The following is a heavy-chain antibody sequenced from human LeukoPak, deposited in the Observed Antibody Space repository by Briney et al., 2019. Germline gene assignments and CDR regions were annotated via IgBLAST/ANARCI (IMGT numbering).Heavy chain of an antibody. J-gene: IGHJ4*02. Sequence: SGGSLRLSCAASGFTFSSYGMHWVRQAPGKGLEWVAVIRYDGCNKYYADSVKGRFTIPRDNSKNTLYLQMNSLRAEDTAVYYCAKDHGSSWRYFDYWGQGTLVTVSS. D-gene: IGHD6-13*01. CDR1: GFTFSSYG. CDR3: AKDHGSSWRYFDY. CDR2: IRYDGCNK. V-gene: IGHV3-30*02.